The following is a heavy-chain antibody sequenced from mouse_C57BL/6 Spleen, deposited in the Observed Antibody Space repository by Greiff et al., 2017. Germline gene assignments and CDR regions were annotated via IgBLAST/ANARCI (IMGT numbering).Heavy chain of an antibody. J-gene: IGHJ2*01. CDR2: IDPEDGET. CDR3: ARRGGYYSGSSSFDY. CDR1: GFNITDYY. D-gene: IGHD1-1*01. Sequence: EVQLVESGAELVKPGASVKLSCTASGFNITDYYMHWVKQRTEQGLEWIGRIDPEDGETKYAPKFQGKATITVDTSSNTAYLQLSSLTSEYTAVYYCARRGGYYSGSSSFDYWGQGTTLTVSS. V-gene: IGHV14-2*01.